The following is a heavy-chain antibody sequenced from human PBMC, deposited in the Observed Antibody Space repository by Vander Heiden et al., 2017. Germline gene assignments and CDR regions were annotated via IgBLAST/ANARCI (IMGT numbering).Heavy chain of an antibody. D-gene: IGHD4-17*01. Sequence: GFTFSSYGMHWVRQAPGKGLEWVAVIWYDGSNKYYADSVKGRFTISRDNSKNTLYLQMNSLRAEDTAVYYCAREYGDYVRYYGMDVWCQGTTVTVYS. V-gene: IGHV3-33*01. CDR2: IWYDGSNK. CDR3: AREYGDYVRYYGMDV. J-gene: IGHJ6*02. CDR1: GFTFSSYG.